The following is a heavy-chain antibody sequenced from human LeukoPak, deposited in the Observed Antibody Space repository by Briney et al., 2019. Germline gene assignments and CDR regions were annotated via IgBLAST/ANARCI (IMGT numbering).Heavy chain of an antibody. D-gene: IGHD6-13*01. CDR1: DDSITMYY. CDR3: AKGRVSSSTWYSTYYYYFYMDL. Sequence: SETLSLTCSVSDDSITMYYWTWIRQPPGKGLEWLGYVDHTGSTNFNPSLNGRVSISRDTTKNLFSLRLRSVTAADTAVYFCAKGRVSSSTWYSTYYYYFYMDLWGKGTTVTVSS. CDR2: VDHTGST. J-gene: IGHJ6*03. V-gene: IGHV4-59*01.